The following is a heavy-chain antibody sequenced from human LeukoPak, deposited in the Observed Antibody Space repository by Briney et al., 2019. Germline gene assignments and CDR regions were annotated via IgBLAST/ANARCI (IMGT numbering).Heavy chain of an antibody. V-gene: IGHV3-48*01. CDR1: GFTFSTYS. J-gene: IGHJ4*02. D-gene: IGHD5-24*01. Sequence: GGSLRLSCAASGFTFSTYSMNWVRQAPGKGLEWVSYISSSSSTIYYADSVKGRFTISRDNAKNSLYLQMNSLRAEDTAVYYCARDRGRWLQLLLPDYWGQGTLVTVSS. CDR3: ARDRGRWLQLLLPDY. CDR2: ISSSSSTI.